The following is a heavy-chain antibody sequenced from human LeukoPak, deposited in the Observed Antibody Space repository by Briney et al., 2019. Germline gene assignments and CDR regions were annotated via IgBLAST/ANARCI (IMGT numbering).Heavy chain of an antibody. CDR3: ARHSYYYDSSGYYYFFDY. Sequence: SETLSLTCTVSAGSISSSNYYWGWIRQPPGKGLEWIGSVYYSGSTYYNPSLRSRATISVDTSKNQFSLKLTSVTAAATAVYYCARHSYYYDSSGYYYFFDYGGRGTLVTVSS. D-gene: IGHD3-22*01. CDR1: AGSISSSNYY. V-gene: IGHV4-39*01. CDR2: VYYSGST. J-gene: IGHJ4*02.